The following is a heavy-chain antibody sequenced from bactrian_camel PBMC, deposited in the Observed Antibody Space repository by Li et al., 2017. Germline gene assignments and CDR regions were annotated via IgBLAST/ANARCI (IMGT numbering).Heavy chain of an antibody. CDR3: AADRWPEGYWPRCDFAY. Sequence: VQLVESGGGLVQPGDSLRLSCAASAFTFSAYAMYWARQAPGQEREGVAAIDTGDGSTYYLNSVEGRFTISKDNAKKILYLQMSNLEPEDTAMYYCAADRWPEGYWPRCDFAYWGQGTQVTVS. CDR2: IDTGDGST. V-gene: IGHV3S31*01. CDR1: AFTFSAYA. J-gene: IGHJ4*01. D-gene: IGHD2*01.